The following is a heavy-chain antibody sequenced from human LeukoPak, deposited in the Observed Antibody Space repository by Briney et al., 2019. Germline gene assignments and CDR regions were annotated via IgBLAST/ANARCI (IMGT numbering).Heavy chain of an antibody. Sequence: ASVKVSCKVSGYTLTELSMHWVRQAPGKGLEWMGGFDPEDGETIYAQKFQGRVTITADKSTSTAYMELSSLRSEDTAVYYCARAHMTYCSGGSCYSYWFDPWGQGTLVTVSS. CDR1: GYTLTELS. CDR3: ARAHMTYCSGGSCYSYWFDP. CDR2: FDPEDGET. J-gene: IGHJ5*02. D-gene: IGHD2-15*01. V-gene: IGHV1-24*01.